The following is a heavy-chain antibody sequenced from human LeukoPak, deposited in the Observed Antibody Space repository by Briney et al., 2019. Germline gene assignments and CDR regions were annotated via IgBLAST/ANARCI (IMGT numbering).Heavy chain of an antibody. CDR3: ARDPYCSSGSCSREVDY. V-gene: IGHV3-53*01. J-gene: IGHJ4*02. CDR1: GFTVSSNY. Sequence: PGGSLRLSCAASGFTVSSNYMSWVRQAPGKGLEWVSVIYSGGSTYYADSVKGRFTISRDNSKNTLYLQMNSLRAEDTAVYYCARDPYCSSGSCSREVDYWGQGTLVTVSS. D-gene: IGHD2-15*01. CDR2: IYSGGST.